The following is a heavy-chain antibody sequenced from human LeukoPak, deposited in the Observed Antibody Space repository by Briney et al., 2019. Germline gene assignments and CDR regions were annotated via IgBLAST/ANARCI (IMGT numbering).Heavy chain of an antibody. D-gene: IGHD3-9*01. CDR3: AREGHYDILTGYSPLEYYFYYMDV. J-gene: IGHJ6*03. CDR2: ISFDGVEN. CDR1: GFTFSNYG. Sequence: GGSLRLSCEASGFTFSNYGLHWVRQTPGKGLEWVAAISFDGVENHYADSVKGRFTISRDNSKSTLYLQMNSLRAEDTALYYCAREGHYDILTGYSPLEYYFYYMDVWGKGTTVTVSS. V-gene: IGHV3-30*04.